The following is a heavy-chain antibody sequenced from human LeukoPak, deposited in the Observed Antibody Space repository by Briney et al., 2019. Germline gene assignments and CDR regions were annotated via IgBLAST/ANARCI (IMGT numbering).Heavy chain of an antibody. J-gene: IGHJ4*01. V-gene: IGHV1-3*01. CDR1: GYTFTSYA. CDR3: AILRRGASQRSGAAADLDY. CDR2: INAGNGNT. Sequence: ASVKVSCKASGYTFTSYAMHWVRQAPGQRLEWMGWINAGNGNTKYSQKFQGRVTITRDTSASTAYMELSSLRSEDTAVYYCAILRRGASQRSGAAADLDYWGHGSLVTVSS. D-gene: IGHD6-13*01.